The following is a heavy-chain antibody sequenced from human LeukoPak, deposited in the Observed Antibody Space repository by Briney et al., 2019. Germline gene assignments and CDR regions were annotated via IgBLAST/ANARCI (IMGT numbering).Heavy chain of an antibody. J-gene: IGHJ6*02. CDR2: IYTSGSP. Sequence: YXSWIRQPGGKGLEWMGRIYTSGSPNYNPSLKSRVTMSADTSKNQFSLKLSSVPAADTAVYYCAITIVSSGWFVSYYGMDVWGHGTTVTVSS. CDR3: AITIVSSGWFVSYYGMDV. V-gene: IGHV4-4*07. D-gene: IGHD6-19*01. CDR1: Y.